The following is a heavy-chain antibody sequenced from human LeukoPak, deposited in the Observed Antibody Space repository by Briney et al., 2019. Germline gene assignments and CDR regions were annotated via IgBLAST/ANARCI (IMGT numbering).Heavy chain of an antibody. V-gene: IGHV4-59*01. D-gene: IGHD3-3*01. Sequence: SETLSLTCTVSGGSISSYYWSWIRQPPGKGLEWIGYIYYSGSTTHNPSLKSRVTISVDTSRTQFSLNLTSVTAADTAVYYYARGLVTIFGNLVAFDVWGQGTMVTVSS. CDR3: ARGLVTIFGNLVAFDV. CDR1: GGSISSYY. CDR2: IYYSGST. J-gene: IGHJ3*01.